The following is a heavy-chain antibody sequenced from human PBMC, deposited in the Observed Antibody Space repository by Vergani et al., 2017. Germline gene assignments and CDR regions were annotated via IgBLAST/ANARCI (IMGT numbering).Heavy chain of an antibody. V-gene: IGHV3-23*01. J-gene: IGHJ4*02. Sequence: EVQLLESGGGLVQPGGSLRLSCAASGFTFSSYAMSWVRQAPGKGLEWVSAISGIGGSTDYADSVKGRFTISRDNSKNTLYLQMNSLRAEDTAVYYCAKDSLLWFGEFANPFDYWGQGTLVTVSS. D-gene: IGHD3-10*01. CDR1: GFTFSSYA. CDR2: ISGIGGST. CDR3: AKDSLLWFGEFANPFDY.